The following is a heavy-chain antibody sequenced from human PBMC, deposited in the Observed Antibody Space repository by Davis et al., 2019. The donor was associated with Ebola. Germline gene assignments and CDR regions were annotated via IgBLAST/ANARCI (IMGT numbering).Heavy chain of an antibody. D-gene: IGHD3-22*01. Sequence: ASVKVSCKASGYTFTSYYMHWVRQAPGQGLEWMGRINPNSGGTNYAQKFQGRVTMTRDTSISTAYMELSRLRSDDTAVYYCARGSGYPNYYGMDVWGKGTTVTVSS. CDR1: GYTFTSYY. V-gene: IGHV1-2*06. J-gene: IGHJ6*04. CDR2: INPNSGGT. CDR3: ARGSGYPNYYGMDV.